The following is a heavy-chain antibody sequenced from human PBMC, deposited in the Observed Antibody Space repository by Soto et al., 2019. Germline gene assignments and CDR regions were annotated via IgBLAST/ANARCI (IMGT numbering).Heavy chain of an antibody. V-gene: IGHV4-39*01. CDR2: IYYSGST. CDR1: GGSISSSSYY. Sequence: QLQLQESGPGLVKPSETLSLTCTVSGGSISSSSYYWGWIRQPPGKGLEWIGSIYYSGSTYYNPSLKSRVTISVDTSKNQFSLKLSSVTAADTAVYYCATQPTRGYCSGGSCYSFDYWGQGTLVTVSS. D-gene: IGHD2-15*01. CDR3: ATQPTRGYCSGGSCYSFDY. J-gene: IGHJ4*02.